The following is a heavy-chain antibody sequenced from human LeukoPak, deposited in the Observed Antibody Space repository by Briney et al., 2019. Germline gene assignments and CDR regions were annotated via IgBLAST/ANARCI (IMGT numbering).Heavy chain of an antibody. V-gene: IGHV3-49*04. CDR1: GFTFGDYA. D-gene: IGHD2-2*02. Sequence: PGRSLRLSCTASGFTFGDYAMSWVRQAPGKGLEWVGFIRSKAYGGTTEYAASVKGRFTISRDDSKSIAYLQMDSLKTEDTAVYYRTTPRGYCSSTSCYTEEDDAFDIWGQGTMVTVSS. J-gene: IGHJ3*02. CDR3: TTPRGYCSSTSCYTEEDDAFDI. CDR2: IRSKAYGGTT.